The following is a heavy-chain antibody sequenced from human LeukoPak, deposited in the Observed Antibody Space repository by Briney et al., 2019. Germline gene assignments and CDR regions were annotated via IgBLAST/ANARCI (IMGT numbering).Heavy chain of an antibody. CDR1: GYSISSGYY. J-gene: IGHJ3*02. Sequence: SETLSLTCAVSGYSISSGYYWGCMRQPPGKGVEWIGSIYHSGSTYYNPSLKSRVTISVDTSKNQFSLKLSSVTAADTAVYYCARLAIFGEDAFDIWGQGTMVSVSS. V-gene: IGHV4-38-2*01. CDR2: IYHSGST. D-gene: IGHD3-3*01. CDR3: ARLAIFGEDAFDI.